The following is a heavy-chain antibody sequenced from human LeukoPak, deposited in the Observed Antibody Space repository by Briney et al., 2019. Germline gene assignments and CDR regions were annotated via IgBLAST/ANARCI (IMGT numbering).Heavy chain of an antibody. D-gene: IGHD4-17*01. CDR2: INPNSGGT. CDR1: GYTFTGYY. CDR3: ARGRGDYVSFYYFDY. Sequence: ASVKVSCKASGYTFTGYYMHWVRQAPGQGLEWMGWINPNSGGTNYAQKFQGRVTMTTDTSTSTAYMELRSLRSDDTAVYYCARGRGDYVSFYYFDYWGQGTLVTVSS. V-gene: IGHV1-2*02. J-gene: IGHJ4*02.